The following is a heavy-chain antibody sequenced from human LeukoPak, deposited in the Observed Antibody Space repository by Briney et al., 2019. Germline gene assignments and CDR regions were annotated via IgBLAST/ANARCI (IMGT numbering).Heavy chain of an antibody. CDR2: INPNSGGT. CDR1: GYTFTGYY. J-gene: IGHJ6*02. V-gene: IGHV1-2*02. CDR3: ASRRQQLVPKYYYYYYGMDV. Sequence: ASVKVSCKASGYTFTGYYMHWVRQAPGQGLEWMGWINPNSGGTNYAQKFQGRVTMTRDTSISTAYMELSRLRSDDTAVYHCASRRQQLVPKYYYYYYGMDVWGQGTTVTVSS. D-gene: IGHD6-13*01.